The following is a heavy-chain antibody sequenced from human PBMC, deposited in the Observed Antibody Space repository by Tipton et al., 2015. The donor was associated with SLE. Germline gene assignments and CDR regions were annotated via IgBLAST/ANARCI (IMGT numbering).Heavy chain of an antibody. J-gene: IGHJ4*02. Sequence: LRLPCTVFGGSISSSSYYWGWIRQPPGKGLEWIGSIYYSGSTYYNPSLKSRVTISVDTSKNQFSLKLSSVTAADTAVYYCTTSSSGYWGQGTLVTVSS. V-gene: IGHV4-39*07. CDR3: TTSSSGY. D-gene: IGHD6-25*01. CDR1: GGSISSSSYY. CDR2: IYYSGST.